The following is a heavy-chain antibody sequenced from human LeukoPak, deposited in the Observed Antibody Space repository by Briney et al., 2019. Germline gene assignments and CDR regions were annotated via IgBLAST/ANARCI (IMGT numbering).Heavy chain of an antibody. Sequence: GGSLRLSCAASGFTFSSYGMHWVRQAPGKGLEWVSVIYSGGSTYYADSVKGRFTISRDNSKNTLYLQMNSLRAEDTAVYYCARENQLNGDVWGKGTTVTVSS. CDR3: ARENQLNGDV. J-gene: IGHJ6*04. D-gene: IGHD2-2*01. CDR1: GFTFSSYG. V-gene: IGHV3-53*01. CDR2: IYSGGST.